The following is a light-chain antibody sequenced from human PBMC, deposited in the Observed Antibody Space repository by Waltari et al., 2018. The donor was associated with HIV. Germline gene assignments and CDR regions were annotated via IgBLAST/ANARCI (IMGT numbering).Light chain of an antibody. J-gene: IGKJ2*01. CDR1: QSVNTN. V-gene: IGKV3-15*01. CDR3: QQYHNWPYT. Sequence: EIVMRQSPATLPVSPGERATLSCRASQSVNTNLAWYHQKPGQAPRLLIYGASTRATGIQGRLSGSGSGTEFTLTISSLQSEDLAVYYCQQYHNWPYTFGQGTKLEIK. CDR2: GAS.